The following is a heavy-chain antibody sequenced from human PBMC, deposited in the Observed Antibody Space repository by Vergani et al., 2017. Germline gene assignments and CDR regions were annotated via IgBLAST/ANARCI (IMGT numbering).Heavy chain of an antibody. J-gene: IGHJ5*02. V-gene: IGHV5-51*01. CDR1: GYSFTTYW. D-gene: IGHD2-15*01. Sequence: EVQLVQSGAAVKKPGESLKISCKGSGYSFTTYWIGWVRQMPGKGLEWMGIIYPGDSDTRYSPSFQGQVTISADKSISTAYLQWSSLKASDTAMYYCARHTIPGYCSGGSCYPPPMWFDPWGQGTLVTVSS. CDR2: IYPGDSDT. CDR3: ARHTIPGYCSGGSCYPPPMWFDP.